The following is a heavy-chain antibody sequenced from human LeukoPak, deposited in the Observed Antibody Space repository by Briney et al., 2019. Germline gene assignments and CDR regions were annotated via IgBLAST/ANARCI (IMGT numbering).Heavy chain of an antibody. Sequence: PSETLSLTCTVSGGSISSYYRSWIRQPAGKGLEWIGRIYTSGSTNYNPSLKSRVTMSVDTSKNQFSLKLSSVTAADTAVYYCARDGYDFWSGYYYFDYWGQGTLVTVSS. CDR3: ARDGYDFWSGYYYFDY. CDR2: IYTSGST. D-gene: IGHD3-3*01. J-gene: IGHJ4*02. V-gene: IGHV4-4*07. CDR1: GGSISSYY.